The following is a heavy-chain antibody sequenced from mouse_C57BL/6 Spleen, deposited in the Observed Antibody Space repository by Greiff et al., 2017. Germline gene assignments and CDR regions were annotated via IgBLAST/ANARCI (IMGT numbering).Heavy chain of an antibody. CDR3: ARVDGGDD. V-gene: IGHV1-69*01. CDR2: IDPSDSYT. CDR1: GYTFTRYW. D-gene: IGHD2-3*01. J-gene: IGHJ2*01. Sequence: QVQLQQPGAELVMPGASVKLSCKASGYTFTRYWMHWVKQRPGQGLEWIGEIDPSDSYTNYNHKFKGKSTLPVDKSSSTAYMQLSSLTSEDSAVDTGARVDGGDDWGKGTTVTVSS.